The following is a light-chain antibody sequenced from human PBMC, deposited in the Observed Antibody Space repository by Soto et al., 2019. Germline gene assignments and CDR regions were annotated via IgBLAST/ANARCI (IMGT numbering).Light chain of an antibody. CDR3: SSYISTNTRVV. Sequence: QSVLTQPASVSGSPGQSITISCTGTSSDVGDYNYVSWYQLHPGKAPKLMIYEVSNRPSGVSNRFSGSKSGNTASLTISGLQAEDEADYDCSSYISTNTRVVFCGGTKLTVL. CDR1: SSDVGDYNY. CDR2: EVS. V-gene: IGLV2-14*01. J-gene: IGLJ2*01.